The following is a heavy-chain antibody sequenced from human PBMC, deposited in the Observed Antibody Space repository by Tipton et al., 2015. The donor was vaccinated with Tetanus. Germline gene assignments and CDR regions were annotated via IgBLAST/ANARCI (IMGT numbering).Heavy chain of an antibody. CDR3: ARNSYDYAWVTYRYAY. CDR1: GYSFTSYS. V-gene: IGHV5-51*01. Sequence: QLVQSGVEVKKPGESPKISCEGSGYSFTSYSIAWVRQMPGKGLEWMGIINPGDSDASYNPSFQGQVTISADKSINTAYLQWSSLKASDTAMYYCARNSYDYAWVTYRYAYWGQGTLVTVSS. D-gene: IGHD3-16*02. J-gene: IGHJ4*02. CDR2: INPGDSDA.